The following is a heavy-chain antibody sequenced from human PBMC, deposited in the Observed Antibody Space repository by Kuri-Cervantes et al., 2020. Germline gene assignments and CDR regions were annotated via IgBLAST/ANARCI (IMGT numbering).Heavy chain of an antibody. V-gene: IGHV3-7*01. CDR3: AREGRLLSYPYNWFDP. CDR1: GFTVSSNY. Sequence: GESLKISCAASGFTVSSNYMSWVRQAPGKGLEWVANIKQDGSEKYYVDSVKGRFTISRDNAKNSLYLQMNSLRAEDTAVYYCAREGRLLSYPYNWFDPWGQGTLVTVSS. J-gene: IGHJ5*02. CDR2: IKQDGSEK. D-gene: IGHD2-2*01.